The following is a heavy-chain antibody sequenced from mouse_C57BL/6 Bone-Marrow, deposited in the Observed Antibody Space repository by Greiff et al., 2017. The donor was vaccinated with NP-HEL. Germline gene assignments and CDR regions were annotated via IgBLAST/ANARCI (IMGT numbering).Heavy chain of an antibody. Sequence: DVMLVESGGGLVKPGGSLKLSCAASGFTFSSYAMSWVRQTPEKRLEWVATISDGGSYTYYPDNVKGRFTISRDNAKNNLYLQMSHLKSEDTAMYYGARAPYYGYDEGYFDYWGQGTTLTVSS. CDR3: ARAPYYGYDEGYFDY. CDR2: ISDGGSYT. D-gene: IGHD2-2*01. J-gene: IGHJ2*01. V-gene: IGHV5-4*03. CDR1: GFTFSSYA.